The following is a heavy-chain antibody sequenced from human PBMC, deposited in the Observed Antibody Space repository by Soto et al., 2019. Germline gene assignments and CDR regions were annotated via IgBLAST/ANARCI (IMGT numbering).Heavy chain of an antibody. Sequence: QVQLQESGPGLVKPSETLSLTCTVSDGSINNHYWSWIRKPPGKGLEWIGYIYYSGSTNYNPSLQSRVTMSVDTSKNQFSLNLTSLTAADTAIYYCARANWYSEYWGQGTLVTVSS. CDR1: DGSINNHY. CDR2: IYYSGST. V-gene: IGHV4-59*11. CDR3: ARANWYSEY. D-gene: IGHD7-27*01. J-gene: IGHJ4*02.